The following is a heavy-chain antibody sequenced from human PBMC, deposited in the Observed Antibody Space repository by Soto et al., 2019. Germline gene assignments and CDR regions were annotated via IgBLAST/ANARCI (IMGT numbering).Heavy chain of an antibody. J-gene: IGHJ6*02. V-gene: IGHV3-30*18. D-gene: IGHD1-26*01. CDR3: AKRHGQAWSRDNFYYYCMDV. CDR2: ISHEGVTK. CDR1: GFTFESYG. Sequence: SLRLSCIASGFTFESYGMHWVRQAPGKGLEWVAVISHEGVTKNYADSVKGRFTVSRDNSKDTLYLQLNSLRREDTAVYYCAKRHGQAWSRDNFYYYCMDVWGLGNTVTVSS.